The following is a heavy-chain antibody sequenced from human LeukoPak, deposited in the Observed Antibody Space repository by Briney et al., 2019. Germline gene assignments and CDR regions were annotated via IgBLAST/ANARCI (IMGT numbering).Heavy chain of an antibody. D-gene: IGHD6-13*01. CDR1: GGSISSSSYY. J-gene: IGHJ4*02. CDR2: IYYSGST. Sequence: SETLSLTCTVSGGSISSSSYYWGWIRQPPGKGLEWIGSIYYSGSTYYNPSLKSRVTISVDTSKNQFSLKRGSVTAADTAVYYCARQNPAAAPFRYWGQGTLVTVSS. V-gene: IGHV4-39*07. CDR3: ARQNPAAAPFRY.